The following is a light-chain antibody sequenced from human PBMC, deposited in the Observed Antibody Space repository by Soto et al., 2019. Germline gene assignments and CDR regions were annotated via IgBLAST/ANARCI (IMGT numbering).Light chain of an antibody. CDR2: DIS. CDR3: QQYGSSGT. CDR1: QSVSSY. V-gene: IGKV3-11*01. Sequence: ETVLTQSPATLSLSPGERATLSCRASQSVSSYLAWYQQKPGQAPRLIIYDISDRATGIPARFSGSGSGTDFTLTISRLEPEDFAVYYCQQYGSSGTFGQGTKVDI. J-gene: IGKJ1*01.